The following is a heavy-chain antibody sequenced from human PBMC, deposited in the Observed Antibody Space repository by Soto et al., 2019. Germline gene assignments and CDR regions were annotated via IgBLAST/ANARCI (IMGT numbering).Heavy chain of an antibody. CDR2: IYHSGST. V-gene: IGHV4-30-2*01. Sequence: QLQLQESGSGLVKPSQTLSLTCAVSGGSISSGGYSWSWIRQPPGKGLEWIGYIYHSGSTYYNPSPKGRXTXSXXRSKNQFSLKLSSVTAADTAVYYCAGGIAARPLGYWGQGTLVTVSS. CDR3: AGGIAARPLGY. J-gene: IGHJ4*02. CDR1: GGSISSGGYS. D-gene: IGHD6-6*01.